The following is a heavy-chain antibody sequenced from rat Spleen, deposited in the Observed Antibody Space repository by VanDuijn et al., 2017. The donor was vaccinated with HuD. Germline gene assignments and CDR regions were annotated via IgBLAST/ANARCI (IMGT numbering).Heavy chain of an antibody. Sequence: EVQLVESGGGLVQPGRSMKLSCAASGFTFSNYYMAWVRQAPTKGLEWVASITTGGGNTYYGDSVKGRFTISRDNAKSTLYLQMNSLRSEDTATYYCASLSAPFDYWGQGVMVTVSS. CDR2: ITTGGGNT. J-gene: IGHJ2*01. CDR1: GFTFSNYY. V-gene: IGHV5-25*01. CDR3: ASLSAPFDY. D-gene: IGHD3-3*01.